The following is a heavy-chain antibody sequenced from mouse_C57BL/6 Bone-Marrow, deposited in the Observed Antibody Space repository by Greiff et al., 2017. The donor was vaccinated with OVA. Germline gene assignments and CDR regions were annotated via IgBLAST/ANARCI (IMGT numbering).Heavy chain of an antibody. CDR1: GYTFTDYN. V-gene: IGHV1-18*01. D-gene: IGHD2-3*01. J-gene: IGHJ4*01. CDR2: INPNNGGT. Sequence: EVQGVESGPELVKPGASVKIPCKASGYTFTDYNMDWVKQSHGKSLEWIGDINPNNGGTIYNQKFKGKATLTVDKSSSTAYMELRSLTSEDTAVYYCARWSYDGFYYYAMDYWGQGTSVTVSS. CDR3: ARWSYDGFYYYAMDY.